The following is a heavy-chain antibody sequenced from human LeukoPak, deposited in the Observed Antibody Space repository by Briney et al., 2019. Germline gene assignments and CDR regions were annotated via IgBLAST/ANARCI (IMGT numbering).Heavy chain of an antibody. CDR1: GYTFTGYY. CDR3: ARPTYYCDSSGYYYDSPWAFDI. V-gene: IGHV1-2*02. Sequence: ASVRVSCKASGYTFTGYYMHWVRQAPGQGLEWMGWINPNSGGTNYAQKFQGRVTMTRDTSISTAYMELSRLRSDDTAVYYCARPTYYCDSSGYYYDSPWAFDIWGQGTMVTVSS. CDR2: INPNSGGT. D-gene: IGHD3-22*01. J-gene: IGHJ3*02.